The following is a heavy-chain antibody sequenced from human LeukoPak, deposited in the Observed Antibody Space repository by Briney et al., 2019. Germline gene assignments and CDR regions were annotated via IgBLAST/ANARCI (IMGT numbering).Heavy chain of an antibody. Sequence: PSETLSLTCTVSGGSISNYYWSWIRQPAGKGLEWIGRIYTSEITNYNPSLKSRVTMSVDTSKNQFSLKLSSVTAADTAVYYCAREGWYSSNWANNWFDPWGQGTLVTVSS. CDR1: GGSISNYY. D-gene: IGHD6-13*01. CDR3: AREGWYSSNWANNWFDP. V-gene: IGHV4-4*07. J-gene: IGHJ5*02. CDR2: IYTSEIT.